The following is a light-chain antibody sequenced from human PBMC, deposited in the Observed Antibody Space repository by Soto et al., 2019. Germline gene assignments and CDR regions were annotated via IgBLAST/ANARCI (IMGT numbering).Light chain of an antibody. V-gene: IGLV2-11*01. Sequence: QSALTQPRSVSGSPGQSVTISCTGTSSDVGGYNYVSWYQQHPGKAPKLMIFDVSKRPSGVPDRFSGSKSANTASLTISGLQAEDEADYYCCSYAGSYTYVFGTGTKVPS. J-gene: IGLJ1*01. CDR3: CSYAGSYTYV. CDR2: DVS. CDR1: SSDVGGYNY.